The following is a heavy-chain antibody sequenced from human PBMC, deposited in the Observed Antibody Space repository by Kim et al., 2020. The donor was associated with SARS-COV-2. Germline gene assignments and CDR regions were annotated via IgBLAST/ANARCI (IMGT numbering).Heavy chain of an antibody. Sequence: GGSLRLSCGASGFTFSSYGMHWVRQAPGKGLEWVAVISYDGRNKYYADSVKGRFTVSRDNSKNTLYLQMNSLRAEDTAVYYCAKTKDYYYGMDVWGQGTTVTVSS. CDR3: AKTKDYYYGMDV. CDR2: ISYDGRNK. CDR1: GFTFSSYG. V-gene: IGHV3-30*18. J-gene: IGHJ6*02.